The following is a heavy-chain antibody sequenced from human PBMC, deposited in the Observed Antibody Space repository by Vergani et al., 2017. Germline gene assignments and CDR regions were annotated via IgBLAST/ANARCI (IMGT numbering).Heavy chain of an antibody. CDR3: ARGGITMIVGFQH. J-gene: IGHJ1*01. CDR2: IYYSGST. Sequence: QVQLQESGPGLVKPSGTLSLTCAVSGGSISSGDYYWSWIRQPPGKGLEWIGYIYYSGSTYYNPSLKSRVTISVDTSKNQFSLKLSSVTAADTAVYYCARGGITMIVGFQHWGQGTLVTVSS. D-gene: IGHD3-22*01. V-gene: IGHV4-30-4*08. CDR1: GGSISSGDYY.